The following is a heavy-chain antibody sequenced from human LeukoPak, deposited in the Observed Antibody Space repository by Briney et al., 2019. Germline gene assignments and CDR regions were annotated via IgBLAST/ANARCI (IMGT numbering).Heavy chain of an antibody. CDR3: ARGRSNDFWSGLVLFAFDI. CDR2: MNPNSGNT. V-gene: IGHV1-8*03. Sequence: ASVKVSRKASGYTFTSYDINWVRQATGQGLEWMGWMNPNSGNTGYAQKFQGRVTITRNTSISTAYMELSSLRSEDTAVYYCARGRSNDFWSGLVLFAFDIWGQGTMVTVSS. CDR1: GYTFTSYD. D-gene: IGHD3-3*01. J-gene: IGHJ3*02.